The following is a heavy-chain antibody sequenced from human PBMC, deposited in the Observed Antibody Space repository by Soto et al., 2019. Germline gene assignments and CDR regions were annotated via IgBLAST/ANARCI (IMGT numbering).Heavy chain of an antibody. Sequence: GGPLIHSCGAAEVPFSSYCMHWVRQAPGKGLEWVAVISYDGSNKYYADSVKGRFTISRDNSKNTLYLQMNSLRAEDTAVYYCAKDLYDSTNEGFDPCGPGTLVTVS. V-gene: IGHV3-30*18. CDR2: ISYDGSNK. J-gene: IGHJ5*02. CDR1: EVPFSSYC. D-gene: IGHD2-8*01. CDR3: AKDLYDSTNEGFDP.